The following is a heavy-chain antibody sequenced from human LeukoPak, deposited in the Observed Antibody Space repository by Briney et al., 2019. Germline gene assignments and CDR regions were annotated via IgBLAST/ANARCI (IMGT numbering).Heavy chain of an antibody. Sequence: SVKVSCTASGGTFSSYAISWVRQAPGQGLEWMGGIIPIFGTANYAQKFQGRVTLTADESTSTAYMELSSLRSEDTAVYYCARGAPDILTGYYSIYYYYGMDVWGQGTTVTVSS. J-gene: IGHJ6*02. CDR2: IIPIFGTA. V-gene: IGHV1-69*13. CDR1: GGTFSSYA. CDR3: ARGAPDILTGYYSIYYYYGMDV. D-gene: IGHD3-9*01.